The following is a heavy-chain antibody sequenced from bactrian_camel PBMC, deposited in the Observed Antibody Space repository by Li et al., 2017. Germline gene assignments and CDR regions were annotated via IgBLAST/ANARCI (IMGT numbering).Heavy chain of an antibody. Sequence: VQLVESGGGLVQPGGSLRLSCAATGFTFVSSSMTWVRQAPGKGLEWVSSIYITGLSTYYADSVKGRFTGSRDDAKNAVYLQMNNLQSEDTALYYCAAHRYYCGYNYWGQGTQVTVS. J-gene: IGHJ4*01. CDR3: AAHRYYCGYNY. D-gene: IGHD3*01. CDR1: GFTFVSSS. V-gene: IGHV3S36*01. CDR2: IYITGLST.